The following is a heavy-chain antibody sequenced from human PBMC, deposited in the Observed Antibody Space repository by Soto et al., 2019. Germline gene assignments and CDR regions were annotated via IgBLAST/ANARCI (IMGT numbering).Heavy chain of an antibody. V-gene: IGHV3-21*01. CDR2: ISSSSSYI. CDR3: ARDITVTTYYYYGMDV. CDR1: GFTFSSYS. J-gene: IGHJ6*02. Sequence: EVQLVESGGGLVKPGGSLRLSCAASGFTFSSYSMNWVRQAPGKGLEWVSSISSSSSYIYYADSVKGRFTISRDNAKNSLYLQMNSLRAEDTAVYYCARDITVTTYYYYGMDVWRQGTTVTVSS. D-gene: IGHD4-17*01.